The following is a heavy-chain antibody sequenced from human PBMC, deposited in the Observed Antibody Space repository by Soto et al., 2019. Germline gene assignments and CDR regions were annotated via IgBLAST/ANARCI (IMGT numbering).Heavy chain of an antibody. CDR3: AKDHHRTIFQVWFDP. V-gene: IGHV3-23*01. CDR2: ISGSGGST. J-gene: IGHJ5*02. D-gene: IGHD3-9*01. Sequence: GGSLRLSCAASGFTFSSYAVSWVRQAPGKGLEWVSAISGSGGSTYYADSAKGRFTISRDNSKNTLYLQMNSLRAEDTAVYYCAKDHHRTIFQVWFDPWGQGTLVTVSS. CDR1: GFTFSSYA.